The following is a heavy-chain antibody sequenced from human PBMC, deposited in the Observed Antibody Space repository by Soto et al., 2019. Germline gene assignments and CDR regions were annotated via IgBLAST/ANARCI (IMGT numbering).Heavy chain of an antibody. CDR1: GFSFATYA. Sequence: PWGSLRLSCAASGFSFATYAMSWVRRAPGKGLEWVSSINSDGLRTYNVDSVMGRFTISRDNSKNTLSLQMKDLRAEDTAVYYCAKDRRITSAANYYGMDVWGQGTTVTVSS. CDR2: INSDGLRT. J-gene: IGHJ6*02. D-gene: IGHD2-2*01. V-gene: IGHV3-23*01. CDR3: AKDRRITSAANYYGMDV.